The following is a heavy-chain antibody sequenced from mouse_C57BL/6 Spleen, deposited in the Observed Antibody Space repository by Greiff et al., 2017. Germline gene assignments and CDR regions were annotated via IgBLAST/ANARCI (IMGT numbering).Heavy chain of an antibody. CDR2: ISSGSSTI. D-gene: IGHD1-1*01. J-gene: IGHJ4*01. CDR1: GFTFSDYG. V-gene: IGHV5-17*01. Sequence: EVHLVESGGGLVKPGGSLKLSCAASGFTFSDYGMHWVRQAPEKGLEWVAYISSGSSTIYYADTVKGRFTISRDNAKNTLFLQMTRLRSEDTAMYYCANYYGSSYDAMDYWGQGTSVTVSS. CDR3: ANYYGSSYDAMDY.